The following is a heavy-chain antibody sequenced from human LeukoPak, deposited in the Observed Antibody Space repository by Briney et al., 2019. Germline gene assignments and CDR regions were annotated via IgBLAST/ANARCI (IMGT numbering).Heavy chain of an antibody. Sequence: GGSLRLSCAASGFTFRSYGMHWVRQAPGKGLEWVAFIRYDGSNKYYADSVKGRFTISRDNSKNTLYLQMNSLRAEDTAVYYCASGGDSSGYYPFDYWGQGTLVTVPS. CDR3: ASGGDSSGYYPFDY. D-gene: IGHD3-22*01. V-gene: IGHV3-30*02. CDR2: IRYDGSNK. CDR1: GFTFRSYG. J-gene: IGHJ4*02.